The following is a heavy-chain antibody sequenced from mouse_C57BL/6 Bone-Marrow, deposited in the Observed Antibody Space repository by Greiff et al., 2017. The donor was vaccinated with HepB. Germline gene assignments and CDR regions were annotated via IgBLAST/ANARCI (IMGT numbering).Heavy chain of an antibody. D-gene: IGHD1-1*01. V-gene: IGHV1-55*01. CDR2: IYPGSGST. CDR3: ARNYYGSSPVAY. J-gene: IGHJ3*01. CDR1: GYTFTSYW. Sequence: QVQLQQPGAELVKPGASVKMSCKASGYTFTSYWITWVKQRPGQGLEWIGDIYPGSGSTNYNEKFKSKATLTVDTSSSTAYMQLSSLTSEDSAVYYCARNYYGSSPVAYWGQGTLVTVSA.